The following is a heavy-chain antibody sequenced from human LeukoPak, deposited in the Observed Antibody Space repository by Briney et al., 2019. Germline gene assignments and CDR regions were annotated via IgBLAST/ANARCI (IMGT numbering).Heavy chain of an antibody. Sequence: GGSLRLSCAASGFTFSSYAVSWVRQAPGKGLEWVSAISGSGGSTYYADSVKGRFTISRDNSKNALYLQMNSLRAEDTAVYYCAKGAGVVVITAVCFDYWGQGTLVTVSS. CDR1: GFTFSSYA. J-gene: IGHJ4*02. V-gene: IGHV3-23*01. CDR2: ISGSGGST. D-gene: IGHD3-22*01. CDR3: AKGAGVVVITAVCFDY.